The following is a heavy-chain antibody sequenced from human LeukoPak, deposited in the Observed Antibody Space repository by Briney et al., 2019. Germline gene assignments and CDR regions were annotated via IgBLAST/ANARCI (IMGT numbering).Heavy chain of an antibody. V-gene: IGHV3-23*01. CDR2: ISGSDGTT. D-gene: IGHD6-13*01. CDR3: AKGLSSSTWADFDY. CDR1: GFTVSSNY. J-gene: IGHJ4*02. Sequence: GGSLRLSCAASGFTVSSNYMSWVRQAPGKGLEWVSGISGSDGTTNYADSVKGRFTVSRDNSKNTLYLQMNSLRGEETAVYYCAKGLSSSTWADFDYWGQGTLVTVSS.